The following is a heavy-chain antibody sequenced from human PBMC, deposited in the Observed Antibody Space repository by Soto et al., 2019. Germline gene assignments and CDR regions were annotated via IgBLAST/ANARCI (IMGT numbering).Heavy chain of an antibody. D-gene: IGHD7-27*01. CDR1: GFTFSSYG. Sequence: GGSQRLSCAASGFTFSSYGMHWVRQAPGKGLEWVAVISYDGSNKYYADSVKGRFTISRDNSKNTLYLQMNSLRAEDTAVYYCAKGPGRENNWGYSDWGQGTLVTVSS. J-gene: IGHJ1*01. CDR2: ISYDGSNK. V-gene: IGHV3-30*18. CDR3: AKGPGRENNWGYSD.